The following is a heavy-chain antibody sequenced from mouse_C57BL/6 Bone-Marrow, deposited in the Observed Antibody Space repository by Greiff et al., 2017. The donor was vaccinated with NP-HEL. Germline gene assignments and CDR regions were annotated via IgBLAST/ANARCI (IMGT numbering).Heavy chain of an antibody. CDR2: INPNNGGT. V-gene: IGHV1-26*01. Sequence: EVQLQQSGPELVKPGASVKISCKASGYTFTDYYMNWVKQSHGKSLEWIGDINPNNGGTSYNQKFKGKATLTVDKSSSTAYMELRSLTSEDSAVYYCARGATTVVATDFDYWGQGTTLTVSS. CDR1: GYTFTDYY. J-gene: IGHJ2*01. CDR3: ARGATTVVATDFDY. D-gene: IGHD1-1*01.